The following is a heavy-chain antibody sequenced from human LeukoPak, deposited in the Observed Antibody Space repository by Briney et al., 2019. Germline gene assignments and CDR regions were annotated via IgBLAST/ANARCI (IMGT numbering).Heavy chain of an antibody. Sequence: GASVKVPCKASGGTFSSYAISWVRQAPGQGLEWMGGIIPIFGTANYAQKFQGRVTITADESTSTAYMELSSLRSEDTAVYYCARVAYCGGDCYLFDYWGQGTLVTVSS. D-gene: IGHD2-21*02. CDR3: ARVAYCGGDCYLFDY. J-gene: IGHJ4*02. V-gene: IGHV1-69*13. CDR2: IIPIFGTA. CDR1: GGTFSSYA.